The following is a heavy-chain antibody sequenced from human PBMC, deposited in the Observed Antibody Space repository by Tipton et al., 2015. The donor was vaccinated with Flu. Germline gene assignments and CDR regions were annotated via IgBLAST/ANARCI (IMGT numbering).Heavy chain of an antibody. V-gene: IGHV3-74*01. CDR2: INKDGSRT. J-gene: IGHJ5*02. CDR1: GFTFSDHW. Sequence: SLRLSCATFGFTFSDHWMHWVRQGPGKGLEWVSRINKDGSRTTYADSVKGRFTISRDNAKNTLYLEMKSLRAEDTAVYYCAREGGYCSDIRCYQWFDPWGQGTRVTVSS. CDR3: AREGGYCSDIRCYQWFDP. D-gene: IGHD6-19*01.